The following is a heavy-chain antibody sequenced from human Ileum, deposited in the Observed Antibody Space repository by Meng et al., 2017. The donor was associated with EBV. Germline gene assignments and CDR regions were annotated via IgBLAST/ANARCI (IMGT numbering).Heavy chain of an antibody. D-gene: IGHD1-26*01. CDR2: MSYSGST. CDR3: AGDPHSGSPH. V-gene: IGHV4-61*01. Sequence: QVRLQESGPGLVKPSETLSLTCTVSGGSVSSAHSFWTWIRQPPGKGLEWIGNMSYSGSTNYSPPLESRVTISVDTSKNQFSLKLSSVTAADTAVYYCAGDPHSGSPHWGQGTLVTVSS. CDR1: GGSVSSAHSF. J-gene: IGHJ4*02.